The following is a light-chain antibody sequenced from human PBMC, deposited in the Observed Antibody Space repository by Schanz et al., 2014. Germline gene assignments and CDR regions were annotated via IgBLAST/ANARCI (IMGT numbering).Light chain of an antibody. CDR3: SSHGGSRV. J-gene: IGLJ3*02. Sequence: QSALTQPASVSGSPGQSITISCTGTSSDVGSYNLVSWYQQHPGEAPKLLIYEVNKRPSGVPDRFSGSKSGNTASLTVSGLQAEDEADYYCSSHGGSRVFGGGTKLTVL. CDR1: SSDVGSYNL. CDR2: EVN. V-gene: IGLV2-14*02.